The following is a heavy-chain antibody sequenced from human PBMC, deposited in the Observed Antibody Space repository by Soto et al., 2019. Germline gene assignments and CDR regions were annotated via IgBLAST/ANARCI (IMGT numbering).Heavy chain of an antibody. CDR3: AKEGAIAAPEGYFDS. Sequence: EVRLLESGGGLVQPGGSLRLSCVASGFTFTNYARSWVRQAPGKGLEWVSAIIGSGSSTYYADSVKGRFTISRDNSKNTLYLQMNSLRAEDTAVFYCAKEGAIAAPEGYFDSWGRGTLVTVCS. J-gene: IGHJ4*02. V-gene: IGHV3-23*01. CDR1: GFTFTNYA. CDR2: IIGSGSST. D-gene: IGHD6-13*01.